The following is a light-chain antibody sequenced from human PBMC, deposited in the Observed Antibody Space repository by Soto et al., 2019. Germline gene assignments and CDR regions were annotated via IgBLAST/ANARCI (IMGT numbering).Light chain of an antibody. V-gene: IGKV1-39*01. CDR2: AAS. CDR3: QQSYTTPRLS. J-gene: IGKJ4*01. CDR1: QGITNF. Sequence: IQMTQSPSSLSASVGDRVTITCRASQGITNFLNWYQKKPGEVPKLLIYAASRLESGVPSRFSGSGSGTDFALTINSLQPEDFATYYCQQSYTTPRLSFGGGTRVEFK.